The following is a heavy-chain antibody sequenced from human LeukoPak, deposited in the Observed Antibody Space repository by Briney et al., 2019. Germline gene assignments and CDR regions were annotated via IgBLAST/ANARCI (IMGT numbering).Heavy chain of an antibody. CDR2: ISAYNGNT. D-gene: IGHD1-1*01. CDR3: ARSNTGTTDFDY. Sequence: ASVKVSCKASRYIFTSFGICWVRQAPGQGLEWMGWISAYNGNTNYAQNLQGRVTMTTDTSTSTAYMELRTLRSDDTAVYYCARSNTGTTDFDYWGQGTLVTVSS. V-gene: IGHV1-18*01. J-gene: IGHJ4*02. CDR1: RYIFTSFG.